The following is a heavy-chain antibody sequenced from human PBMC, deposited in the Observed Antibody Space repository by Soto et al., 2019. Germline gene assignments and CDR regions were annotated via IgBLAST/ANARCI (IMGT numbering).Heavy chain of an antibody. V-gene: IGHV1-69*02. CDR1: GGTFGSYT. D-gene: IGHD3-10*01. J-gene: IGHJ4*02. CDR3: ARSRITMVRGPTGPYYFDY. Sequence: GASVKVSCKASGGTFGSYTISWVRQAPGQGLEWMGRIIPILGIANYAQKFQGRVTITADKSTSTAYMELSSLRSEDTAVYYCARSRITMVRGPTGPYYFDYWGQGTLVTVSS. CDR2: IIPILGIA.